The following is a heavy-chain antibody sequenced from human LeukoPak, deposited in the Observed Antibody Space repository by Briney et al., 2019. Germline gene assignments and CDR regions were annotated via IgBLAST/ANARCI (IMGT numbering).Heavy chain of an antibody. D-gene: IGHD6-19*01. CDR2: IYYSGST. Sequence: PSQTLSLTCTVSGGSISSGSYYRSWIRQPPGKGLEWIGYIYYSGSTNYNPSLKSRVTISVDTSKNQFSLKLSSVTAADTAVYYCAREQEGSSGWYNWFDPWGQGTLVTVSS. J-gene: IGHJ5*02. CDR1: GGSISSGSYY. V-gene: IGHV4-61*01. CDR3: AREQEGSSGWYNWFDP.